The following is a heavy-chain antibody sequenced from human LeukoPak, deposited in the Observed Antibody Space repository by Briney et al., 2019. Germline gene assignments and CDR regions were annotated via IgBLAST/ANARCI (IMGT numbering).Heavy chain of an antibody. CDR3: GRAPYGPLDH. V-gene: IGHV4-61*02. CDR1: GDSISSGSYF. Sequence: PSETLSLTCTVSGDSISSGSYFWSWIRQPAGKGLEWIGRISTTGSTNYNPSLKSRISISAVTSKNQFSLSLTSVTAADTAVYYCGRAPYGPLDHWGQGILVTVSS. CDR2: ISTTGST. J-gene: IGHJ4*02. D-gene: IGHD3-10*01.